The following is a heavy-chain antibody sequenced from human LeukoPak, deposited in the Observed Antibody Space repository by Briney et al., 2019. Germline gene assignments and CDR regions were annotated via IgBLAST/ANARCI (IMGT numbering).Heavy chain of an antibody. CDR3: ARDSALLGGTFFDL. J-gene: IGHJ4*02. V-gene: IGHV4-34*01. D-gene: IGHD3-16*01. CDR1: GGSFSGYY. Sequence: TSETLSLTCAVYGGSFSGYYWSWIRQSPGKGLEWIGEISQSGSTMYTASLKNRVTISFDTSKNQFSLNLRSVTAADTAVYYCARDSALLGGTFFDLWGQGTLVTVSS. CDR2: ISQSGST.